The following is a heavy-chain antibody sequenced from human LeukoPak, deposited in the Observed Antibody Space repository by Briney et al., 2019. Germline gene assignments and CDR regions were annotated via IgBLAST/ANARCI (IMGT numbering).Heavy chain of an antibody. CDR1: GFTFSSYS. D-gene: IGHD3-10*01. J-gene: IGHJ5*02. CDR2: ISSSSSYI. Sequence: GGSLRLSCAASGFTFSSYSMNWVRQAPGRGLEWVSSISSSSSYIYYADSVKGRFTISRDNAKNSLYLQMNSLRAEDTAVYYCARDAMVRGGVWFDPWGQGTLVTVSS. CDR3: ARDAMVRGGVWFDP. V-gene: IGHV3-21*01.